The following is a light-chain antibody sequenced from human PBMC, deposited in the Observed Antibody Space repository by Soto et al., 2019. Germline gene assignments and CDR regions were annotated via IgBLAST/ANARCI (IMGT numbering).Light chain of an antibody. J-gene: IGKJ1*01. CDR2: AAS. V-gene: IGKV1-39*01. Sequence: DIQMTQSPSSLSASVGDRVTITCRASQSISNYLNCYQQKPGKAPKLLMYAASSLQSGVPSRFGGSGSGTDFTLTISSLQPEDFATYYCQQRYSTPRTFGQGTKVEIK. CDR3: QQRYSTPRT. CDR1: QSISNY.